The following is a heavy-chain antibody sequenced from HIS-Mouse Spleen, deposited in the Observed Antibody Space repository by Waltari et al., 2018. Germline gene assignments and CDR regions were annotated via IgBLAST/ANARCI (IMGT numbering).Heavy chain of an antibody. Sequence: QVQLVQSGAEVKKPGASVKVSCKASGYTFTGYYMHWVRQAPGQWLEWMGWTNHNSGGTNYAKKFQGRVTMTRDTSISTAYMELSRLRSDDTAVYYCARTGALDAFDIWGQGTMVTVSS. V-gene: IGHV1-2*02. CDR2: TNHNSGGT. CDR1: GYTFTGYY. J-gene: IGHJ3*02. D-gene: IGHD7-27*01. CDR3: ARTGALDAFDI.